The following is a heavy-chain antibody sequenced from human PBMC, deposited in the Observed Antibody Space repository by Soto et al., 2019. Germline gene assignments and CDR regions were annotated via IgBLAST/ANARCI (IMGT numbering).Heavy chain of an antibody. CDR1: GGIISNYY. J-gene: IGHJ4*02. CDR3: ARGWRDRDFDY. Sequence: QVQLHESGPGLVRPSETLSLTCTVSGGIISNYYWNWIRQPPGKGLEWMGHIYFRGSTNYNPSLKIRISISVDTSKNQFSLKLNSVTAPDTAGYYCARGWRDRDFDYWGQGILVTVSS. V-gene: IGHV4-59*01. CDR2: IYFRGST. D-gene: IGHD2-15*01.